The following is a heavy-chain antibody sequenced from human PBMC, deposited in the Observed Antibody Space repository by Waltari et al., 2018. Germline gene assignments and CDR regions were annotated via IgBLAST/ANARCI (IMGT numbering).Heavy chain of an antibody. V-gene: IGHV3-48*03. D-gene: IGHD6-25*01. Sequence: EVQLVESGGGLVQPGGSLRLSCAASGFTFSSYDMHWVRQAPGKGLEWVSYISSSGNIIYYADAVKGRFTISRDNAKNSLYLQMNSLRAEDMAVYYCAREYTSGHFDYWGQGTLVTVSS. CDR2: ISSSGNII. J-gene: IGHJ4*02. CDR3: AREYTSGHFDY. CDR1: GFTFSSYD.